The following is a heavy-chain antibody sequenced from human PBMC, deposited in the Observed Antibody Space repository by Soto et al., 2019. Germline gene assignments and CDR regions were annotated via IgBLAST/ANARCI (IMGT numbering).Heavy chain of an antibody. CDR2: FDPEDGET. J-gene: IGHJ6*02. V-gene: IGHV1-24*01. Sequence: ASVKVSCKVSGYTLTELSMHWVRQAPGKGPEWMGGFDPEDGETIYAQKFQGRVTMTEDTSTDTAYMELSSLRSEDTAVYYCATDTYYDFWSGPGVWGQGTTVTVSS. CDR1: GYTLTELS. CDR3: ATDTYYDFWSGPGV. D-gene: IGHD3-3*01.